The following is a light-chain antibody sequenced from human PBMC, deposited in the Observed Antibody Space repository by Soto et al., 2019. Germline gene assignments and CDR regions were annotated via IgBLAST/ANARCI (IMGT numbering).Light chain of an antibody. CDR2: AAS. CDR1: QSISSY. J-gene: IGKJ1*01. Sequence: DIQMTQSPSSLSASVGVRVTITCRASQSISSYLNWYQQKPGKAPKLLIYAASSLQSGVPSRFSGSGSGTDFTLTISSLQPEDFATYYCQQSYSTPHTFGQGTKVDIK. CDR3: QQSYSTPHT. V-gene: IGKV1-39*01.